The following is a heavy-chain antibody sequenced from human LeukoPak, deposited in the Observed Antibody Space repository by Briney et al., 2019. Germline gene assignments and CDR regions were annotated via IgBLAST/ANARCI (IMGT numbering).Heavy chain of an antibody. Sequence: PSETLSLTCTVSGGSISSYYWSWIRQPPGKGLEWIGYIYYSGSTNYNPSLKSRVTISVDTSKNQFSLKLSSVTAADTAVYYCARGPSKRYCGGDCYEYYFDYWGQGTLVTVSS. V-gene: IGHV4-59*12. J-gene: IGHJ4*02. CDR3: ARGPSKRYCGGDCYEYYFDY. CDR2: IYYSGST. CDR1: GGSISSYY. D-gene: IGHD2-21*02.